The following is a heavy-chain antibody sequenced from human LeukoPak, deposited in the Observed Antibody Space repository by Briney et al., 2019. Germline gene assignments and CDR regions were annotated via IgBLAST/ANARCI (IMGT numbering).Heavy chain of an antibody. CDR3: AREGVSWYSYGMGV. J-gene: IGHJ6*02. CDR1: GYTFTSYD. Sequence: ASVKVSCKASGYTFTSYDINWVRQATGQGLEWMGWMNPNSGNTGYAQKFQGRVTMTRNTSISTAYMELSSLRSEDTAVYYCAREGVSWYSYGMGVWGQGTTVTVSS. CDR2: MNPNSGNT. V-gene: IGHV1-8*01. D-gene: IGHD6-13*01.